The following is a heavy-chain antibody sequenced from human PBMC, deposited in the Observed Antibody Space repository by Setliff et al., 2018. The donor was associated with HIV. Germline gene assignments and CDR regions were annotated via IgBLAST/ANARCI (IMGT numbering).Heavy chain of an antibody. D-gene: IGHD3-9*01. Sequence: ASVKVFCKASGYTFTSYYMHWVRQAPGQGLEWMGIINPSGGSTSYAQKFQGRVTMTRDTSTSTVYMELSSLRSEDTAVYYCARGVPVLRYFDWLSRLGYWGQGTLVTVS. V-gene: IGHV1-46*01. CDR3: ARGVPVLRYFDWLSRLGY. CDR1: GYTFTSYY. CDR2: INPSGGST. J-gene: IGHJ4*02.